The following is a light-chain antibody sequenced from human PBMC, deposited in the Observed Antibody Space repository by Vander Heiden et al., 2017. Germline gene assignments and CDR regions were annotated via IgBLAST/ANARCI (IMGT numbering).Light chain of an antibody. Sequence: EMVLTRSPGPLSLSPGERATLSCRASQSVSSSYLAWYQQKPGQAPRLLIYGASSRATGIPDRFSGSGSGTDFTLTISRLEPEDFAVYYCQQYGSSPRYTFGQGTKLEIK. CDR2: GAS. CDR3: QQYGSSPRYT. CDR1: QSVSSSY. V-gene: IGKV3-20*01. J-gene: IGKJ2*01.